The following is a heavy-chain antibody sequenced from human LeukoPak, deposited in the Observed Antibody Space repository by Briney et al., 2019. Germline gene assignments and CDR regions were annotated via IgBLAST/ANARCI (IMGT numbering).Heavy chain of an antibody. CDR3: ARGMDAEAFQN. CDR2: MNPHSGET. V-gene: IGHV1-2*02. Sequence: ASVKVSCKTSGYRFTAYPLHWVRQAPGQGLEWLGWMNPHSGETNNAQKFQGRVTMTRDTSISVAYMELSSLISDDMAVYFCARGMDAEAFQNWGQGTLVIVSS. D-gene: IGHD2-2*03. J-gene: IGHJ1*01. CDR1: GYRFTAYP.